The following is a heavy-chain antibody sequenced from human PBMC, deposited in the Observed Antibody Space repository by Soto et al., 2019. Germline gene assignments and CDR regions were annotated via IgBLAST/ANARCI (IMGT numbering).Heavy chain of an antibody. CDR2: ISGSGGST. J-gene: IGHJ6*02. Sequence: GGSLRLSCAASGFTFSSYAMSWVRQAPGKGLGWVSAISGSGGSTYYADSVKGRFTISRDNSKNTLYLQMNSLRAEDTAVYYCAKGLDTATLYYYYYGMGVWGQGTTVTVSS. V-gene: IGHV3-23*01. CDR1: GFTFSSYA. D-gene: IGHD5-18*01. CDR3: AKGLDTATLYYYYYGMGV.